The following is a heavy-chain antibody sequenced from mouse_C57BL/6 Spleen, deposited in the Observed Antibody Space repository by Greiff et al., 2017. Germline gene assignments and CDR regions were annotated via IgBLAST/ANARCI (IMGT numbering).Heavy chain of an antibody. J-gene: IGHJ3*01. V-gene: IGHV7-3*01. CDR1: GFTFTDYY. CDR2: IRNKANGYTT. Sequence: EVQRVESGGGLVQPGGSLSLSCAASGFTFTDYYMSWVRQPPGKALEWLGFIRNKANGYTTEYSASVKGRFTISRDKSQSILYLQMNVLRAEDSATDYCASLCYDYEGFAYWWQGTLVIVSS. CDR3: ASLCYDYEGFAY. D-gene: IGHD2-4*01.